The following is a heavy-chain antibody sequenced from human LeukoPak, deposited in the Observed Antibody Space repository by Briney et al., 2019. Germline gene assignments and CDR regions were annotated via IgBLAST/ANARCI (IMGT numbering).Heavy chain of an antibody. Sequence: PGGSLRLSCAASGFTFSSYGMHWVRQAPGKGLEWVAVIWYDGSNKYYADSVKGRFTISRDNSKNTLYLQMNSLRAEDTAVYYCAASSSITMVRGVILYDAFDIWGQGTMVTVSS. D-gene: IGHD3-10*01. CDR2: IWYDGSNK. V-gene: IGHV3-33*01. J-gene: IGHJ3*02. CDR3: AASSSITMVRGVILYDAFDI. CDR1: GFTFSSYG.